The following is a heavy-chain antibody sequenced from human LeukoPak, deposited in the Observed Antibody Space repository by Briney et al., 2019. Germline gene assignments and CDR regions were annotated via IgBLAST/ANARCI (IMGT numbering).Heavy chain of an antibody. V-gene: IGHV3-48*03. Sequence: GRSLRLSCAASGFTFSIYEMNWARQAPGKGLEWVAYITSSGSIIYYADSVKGRFTISRDNAKNSLYLQMNSLRAEDTAVYYCTRTQYSSGWTFDYWGQGTLVTVSS. CDR3: TRTQYSSGWTFDY. D-gene: IGHD6-19*01. CDR2: ITSSGSII. J-gene: IGHJ4*02. CDR1: GFTFSIYE.